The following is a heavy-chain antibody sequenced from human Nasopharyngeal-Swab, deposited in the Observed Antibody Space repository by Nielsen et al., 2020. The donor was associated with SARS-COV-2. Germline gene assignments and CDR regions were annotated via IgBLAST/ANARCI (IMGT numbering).Heavy chain of an antibody. J-gene: IGHJ6*03. Sequence: GASLQISCAATGFTFSSYSMNWVRQAPGKGLERVSSISSSSSYIYYADSVKGRFTISRDNAKNSLYLQMNSLRAEDTAVYYCARERKNYYDSSGYYLEFYYYYYMDVWGKGTTVTVSS. CDR2: ISSSSSYI. CDR3: ARERKNYYDSSGYYLEFYYYYYMDV. CDR1: GFTFSSYS. D-gene: IGHD3-22*01. V-gene: IGHV3-21*01.